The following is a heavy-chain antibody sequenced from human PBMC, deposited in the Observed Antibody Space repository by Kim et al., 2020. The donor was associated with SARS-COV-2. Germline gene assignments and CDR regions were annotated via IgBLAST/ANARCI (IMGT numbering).Heavy chain of an antibody. CDR2: FDPEDGET. J-gene: IGHJ6*02. V-gene: IGHV1-24*01. CDR1: GYTLTELS. Sequence: ASVKVSCKVSGYTLTELSMHWVRQAPGKGLEWMGGFDPEDGETIYAQKFQGRVTMTEDTSTDTAYMELSSLRSEDTAVYYCATPGLLSYYYGMDVWGQGTTVTVSS. CDR3: ATPGLLSYYYGMDV.